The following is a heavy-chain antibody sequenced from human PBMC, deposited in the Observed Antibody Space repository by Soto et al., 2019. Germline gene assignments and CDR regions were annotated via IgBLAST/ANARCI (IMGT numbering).Heavy chain of an antibody. V-gene: IGHV3-30*18. CDR1: GFTFNNYG. CDR3: AKSAEPYYIYYGMDV. CDR2: ISYDGSNE. D-gene: IGHD3-10*01. Sequence: PGGSLRLSCAASGFTFNNYGMHWVRQAPGKGLEWVAVISYDGSNEYYADSVKGRFTISRDNSKNTLYLQMNSLRAEDTAVYYCAKSAEPYYIYYGMDVWGQGTTVTVSS. J-gene: IGHJ6*02.